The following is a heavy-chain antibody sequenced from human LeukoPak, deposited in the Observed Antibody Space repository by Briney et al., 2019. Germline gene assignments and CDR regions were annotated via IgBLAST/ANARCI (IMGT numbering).Heavy chain of an antibody. CDR2: IWYDGSNK. J-gene: IGHJ4*02. CDR3: ARDSSYGSGSPAAD. Sequence: GGSLRLSCAASGFTFSNYGMHWVCQAPGKGLEWVAVIWYDGSNKYYADSVKGRFTISRDNSKNTLYLQMNSLRAEDTAVYYCARDSSYGSGSPAADWGQGTLVTVSS. D-gene: IGHD3-10*01. CDR1: GFTFSNYG. V-gene: IGHV3-33*01.